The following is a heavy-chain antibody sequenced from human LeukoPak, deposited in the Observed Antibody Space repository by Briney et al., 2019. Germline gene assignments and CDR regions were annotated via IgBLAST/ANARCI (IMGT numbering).Heavy chain of an antibody. CDR2: ISGSGGST. CDR3: ANSGGYAPVGYYGMDV. V-gene: IGHV3-23*01. Sequence: GGSLRLSCAASGFTFSSYAMSWVRQAPGKGLEWVSAISGSGGSTYYADSVKGRFTISRDNSKNTLYLQMNSLRAEDTAVYYCANSGGYAPVGYYGMDVWGQGTTVTVSS. D-gene: IGHD5-12*01. J-gene: IGHJ6*02. CDR1: GFTFSSYA.